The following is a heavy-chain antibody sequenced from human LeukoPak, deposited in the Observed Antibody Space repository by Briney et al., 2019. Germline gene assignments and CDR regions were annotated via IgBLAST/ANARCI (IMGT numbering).Heavy chain of an antibody. V-gene: IGHV1-46*01. Sequence: GASVTVSCKASGYTFTSYYMHWVRQAPGQGLEWMGIINPSGGSTSYAQKFQGRVTMTRDMSTSTVYMELSSLRSEDTAVYYCARTRVAGGNLNYFDYWGQGTLVTVSS. D-gene: IGHD4-23*01. CDR1: GYTFTSYY. CDR2: INPSGGST. J-gene: IGHJ4*02. CDR3: ARTRVAGGNLNYFDY.